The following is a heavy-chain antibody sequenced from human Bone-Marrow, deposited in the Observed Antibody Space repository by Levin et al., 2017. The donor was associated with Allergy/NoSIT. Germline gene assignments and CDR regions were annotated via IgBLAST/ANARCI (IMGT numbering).Heavy chain of an antibody. CDR2: ISSSSSYI. D-gene: IGHD6-6*01. Sequence: GGSLRLSCAASGFTFSTYTMNWVRQAPGKGLEWVSSISSSSSYIYYADSVKGRFTISRDSAKNSLYLQMNSLRAEDTAVYCCAREFSSSSGKTWDYWGQGTLVTVSS. CDR1: GFTFSTYT. CDR3: AREFSSSSGKTWDY. J-gene: IGHJ4*02. V-gene: IGHV3-21*01.